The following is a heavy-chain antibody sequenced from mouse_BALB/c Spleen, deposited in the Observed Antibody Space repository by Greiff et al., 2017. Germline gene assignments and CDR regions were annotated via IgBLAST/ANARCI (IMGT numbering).Heavy chain of an antibody. CDR2: ISSGGST. CDR1: GFTFSSYA. Sequence: EVKLVESGGGLVKPGGSLKLSCAASGFTFSSYAMSWVRQTPEKRLEWVASISSGGSTYYPDSVKGRFTISRDNARNILYLQMSSLRSEDTAMYYCARGGKAWFAYWGQGTLVTVSA. J-gene: IGHJ3*01. CDR3: ARGGKAWFAY. D-gene: IGHD2-1*01. V-gene: IGHV5-6-5*01.